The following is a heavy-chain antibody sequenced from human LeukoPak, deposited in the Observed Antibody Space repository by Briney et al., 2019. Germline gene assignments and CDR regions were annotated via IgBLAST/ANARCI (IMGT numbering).Heavy chain of an antibody. CDR1: GYTSTNYG. V-gene: IGHV1-69*06. Sequence: GASVKVSCKASGYTSTNYGISWVRQAPGQGLEWMGGIIPIFGTANYAQKFQGRVTITADKSTSTAYMELSSLRSEDTAVYYCARVRRTMVRGVISYYYYMDVWGKGTTVTVSS. CDR3: ARVRRTMVRGVISYYYYMDV. CDR2: IIPIFGTA. J-gene: IGHJ6*03. D-gene: IGHD3-10*01.